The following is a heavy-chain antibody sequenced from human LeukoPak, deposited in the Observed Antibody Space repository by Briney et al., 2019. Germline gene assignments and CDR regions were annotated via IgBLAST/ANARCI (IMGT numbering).Heavy chain of an antibody. CDR2: IYYSGST. D-gene: IGHD5-24*01. CDR1: GGSISSHY. CDR3: ARGGPNGSFDY. J-gene: IGHJ4*02. V-gene: IGHV4-59*11. Sequence: ASETLSLTCTVSGGSISSHYWSWIRQPPGKGLEWIGYIYYSGSTNYNPSLKSRVTISVDTSKNQFSLKLSSVTAADTAVYYCARGGPNGSFDYWGQGTLVTVSS.